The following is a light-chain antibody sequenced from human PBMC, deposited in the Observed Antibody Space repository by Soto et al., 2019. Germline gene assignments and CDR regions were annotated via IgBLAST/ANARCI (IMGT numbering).Light chain of an antibody. V-gene: IGKV1-5*03. Sequence: DIQMTQSPSTLSASVGDRVTITCRASQSISSWLAWYQQKPGKAPKLLIYKASSLESGVPSRFSGSGSGTEFTLTISILQPDDFATYYCQQYNSYSRTFGQGTRWIS. CDR3: QQYNSYSRT. CDR1: QSISSW. J-gene: IGKJ1*01. CDR2: KAS.